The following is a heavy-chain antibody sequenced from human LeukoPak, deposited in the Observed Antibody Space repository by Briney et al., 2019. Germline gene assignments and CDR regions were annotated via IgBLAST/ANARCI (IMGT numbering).Heavy chain of an antibody. CDR2: IKSKTDGGTT. CDR1: GFTFSNAW. Sequence: GGSLRLSCAASGFTFSNAWMSWVRQAPGKGLEWVGRIKSKTDGGTTDYAAPVKGRFTISRDDSKNTLYLQMNSLKTEDTAVYYCTTEVPSPHDNIAAAGLVDYWGQGTLVTVSS. D-gene: IGHD6-13*01. CDR3: TTEVPSPHDNIAAAGLVDY. J-gene: IGHJ4*02. V-gene: IGHV3-15*01.